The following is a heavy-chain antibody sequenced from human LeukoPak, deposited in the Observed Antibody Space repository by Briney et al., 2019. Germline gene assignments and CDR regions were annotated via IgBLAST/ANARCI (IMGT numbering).Heavy chain of an antibody. D-gene: IGHD2-15*01. Sequence: PGGSLRLSCEGSGFIVSDSYTSWVRQGPGKGLEWVSAIYSSGSTDYADSVRGRFTISRDNSKNMLYLQMNSLRAEDTTVYYCARGWGSGVYASAFDMWGQGTMVTVSS. V-gene: IGHV3-53*01. CDR3: ARGWGSGVYASAFDM. CDR2: IYSSGST. J-gene: IGHJ3*02. CDR1: GFIVSDSY.